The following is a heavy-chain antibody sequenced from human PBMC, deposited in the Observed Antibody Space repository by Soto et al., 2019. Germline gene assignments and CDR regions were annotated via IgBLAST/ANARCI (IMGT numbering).Heavy chain of an antibody. CDR1: GYTFSNYW. CDR2: IYLGDSDT. J-gene: IGHJ6*02. D-gene: IGHD5-12*01. CDR3: ARGVGIVATDGMDV. V-gene: IGHV5-51*01. Sequence: PGESLKISCKGSGYTFSNYWLGWVRQMPGEGLEWMGIIYLGDSDTRYSPSFQGQVTISADKSISTAYLQWSSLKASDTAMYYCARGVGIVATDGMDVWGQGTAVTVSS.